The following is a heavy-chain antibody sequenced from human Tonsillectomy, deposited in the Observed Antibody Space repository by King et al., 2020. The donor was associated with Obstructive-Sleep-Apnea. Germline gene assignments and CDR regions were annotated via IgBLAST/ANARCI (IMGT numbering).Heavy chain of an antibody. V-gene: IGHV3-7*01. CDR1: GFTFMIYW. CDR3: AREYWGPDY. Sequence: VQLVESGGGLVQPGGSVRLSCGASGFTFMIYWMTWVRQAPGKGLDGVANIKKIGSVKNYEDSVKGRFTISRDNAKKSVFLQMNSLTAEDTAVYYCAREYWGPDYWGQGTLVTVSS. D-gene: IGHD3-16*01. J-gene: IGHJ4*02. CDR2: IKKIGSVK.